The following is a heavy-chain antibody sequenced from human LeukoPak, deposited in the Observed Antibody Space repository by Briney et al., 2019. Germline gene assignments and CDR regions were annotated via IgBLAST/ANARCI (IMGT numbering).Heavy chain of an antibody. CDR3: ARGQFDYFDY. CDR1: GYTLSVYY. J-gene: IGHJ4*02. CDR2: INRRSGET. D-gene: IGHD3-10*01. V-gene: IGHV1-2*02. Sequence: ASVKVSCKASGYTLSVYYIHWIRQAPGQGLEWMGWINRRSGETNYAQKFQGRVTMTRDTSISTAYMELSRLRSDDTAVYYCARGQFDYFDYWGQGTLVTVSS.